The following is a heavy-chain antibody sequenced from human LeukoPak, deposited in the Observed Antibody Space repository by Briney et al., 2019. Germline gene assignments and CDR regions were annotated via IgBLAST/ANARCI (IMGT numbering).Heavy chain of an antibody. V-gene: IGHV3-7*01. CDR1: GLMFSSYW. J-gene: IGHJ4*02. D-gene: IGHD2-21*01. CDR2: IEKDGSDK. Sequence: PGGSLRLSCAASGLMFSSYWMSWVRQAPGKGLEWVANIEKDGSDKYYVDSVKGRFTISRDNAKDSVYLQMDSLRAEDSAVYYCARSLWPEDYWGQGTLVTVSS. CDR3: ARSLWPEDY.